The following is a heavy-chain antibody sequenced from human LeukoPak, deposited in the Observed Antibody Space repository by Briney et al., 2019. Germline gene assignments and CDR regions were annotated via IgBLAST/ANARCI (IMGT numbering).Heavy chain of an antibody. CDR3: ARRAYCGGDCYVDY. J-gene: IGHJ4*02. D-gene: IGHD2-21*02. V-gene: IGHV5-51*01. CDR1: GYSFSNYW. Sequence: KSGESLKISCKGSGYSFSNYWIGWVRQVPGKGLEWMGIIYPGDSDTRYSPSFEGQVTISADKSISTAYLQWSSLKASDTAMYYCARRAYCGGDCYVDYWGQGTLVTVSS. CDR2: IYPGDSDT.